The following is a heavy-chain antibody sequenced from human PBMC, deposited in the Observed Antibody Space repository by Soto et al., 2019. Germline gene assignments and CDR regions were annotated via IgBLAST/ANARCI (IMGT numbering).Heavy chain of an antibody. CDR2: ISYDGSNK. J-gene: IGHJ4*01. Sequence: GGSLRLSCAASGFTFSSYGMHWVRQAPGKGLEWVAVISYDGSNKYYADSVKGRFTISRDNSKNTLYLQMNSLRAEDTAVYYCAKASLDWEWLAPFDYWGHGTLVTSPQ. V-gene: IGHV3-30*18. CDR1: GFTFSSYG. D-gene: IGHD6-19*01. CDR3: AKASLDWEWLAPFDY.